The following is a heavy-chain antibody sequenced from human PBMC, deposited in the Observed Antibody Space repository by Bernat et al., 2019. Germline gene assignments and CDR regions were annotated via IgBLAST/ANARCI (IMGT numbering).Heavy chain of an antibody. D-gene: IGHD6-19*01. CDR1: GGSISSSNW. J-gene: IGHJ6*02. CDR3: ARANSSGWYKGQYYGLDV. CDR2: IYHSGSP. V-gene: IGHV4-4*02. Sequence: QVHLQESGPGLVKPSGTLSLTCAVSGGSISSSNWWNWVRQPPGKGLEWIGEIYHSGSPNYNPSLKSRVIISVDKSKNQFSLKLSSVTAADTAVYYCARANSSGWYKGQYYGLDVWGQGTTVTVSS.